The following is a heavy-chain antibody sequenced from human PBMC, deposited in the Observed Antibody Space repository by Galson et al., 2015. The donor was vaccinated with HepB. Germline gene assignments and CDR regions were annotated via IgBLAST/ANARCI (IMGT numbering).Heavy chain of an antibody. CDR3: AREPRGYYDSSGYYAPWGFHFDY. CDR1: GYTFTSYY. D-gene: IGHD3-22*01. V-gene: IGHV1-46*01. CDR2: INPSGGST. J-gene: IGHJ4*02. Sequence: SVKVSCKASGYTFTSYYMHWVRQAPGQGLEWMGIINPSGGSTSYAQKFQGRVTMTRDTSTSTVYMELSSLRSEDTAVYYCAREPRGYYDSSGYYAPWGFHFDYWGQGTLVTVSS.